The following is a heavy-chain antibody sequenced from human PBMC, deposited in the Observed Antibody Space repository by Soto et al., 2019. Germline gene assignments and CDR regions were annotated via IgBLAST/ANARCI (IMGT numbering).Heavy chain of an antibody. CDR2: IYCGDSDT. Sequence: GESLKISCKDSGYSFSTNWIAWVRQMPGKGLEWVGVIYCGDSDTRFSPSFQGQVTLSVDTSINTVYLQWSSLKASDTAMYYCARHNHGFDYWGQGTLVTVSS. J-gene: IGHJ4*02. V-gene: IGHV5-51*01. CDR1: GYSFSTNW. CDR3: ARHNHGFDY.